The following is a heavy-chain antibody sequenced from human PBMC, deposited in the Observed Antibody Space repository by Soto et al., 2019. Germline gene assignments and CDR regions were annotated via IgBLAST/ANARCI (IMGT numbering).Heavy chain of an antibody. V-gene: IGHV3-30-3*02. Sequence: QVQLVESGGGVVQPGTSLRLSCAASGFTLSSYAMHWVRQPPGKGLEWVAVISNDETYKEYADSVKGRFTISRDNSKNTVDLQMNSQRVEDAGVYYCAIRGRQAGNNCGDSWSQGVLVTVSS. CDR1: GFTLSSYA. J-gene: IGHJ5*01. CDR2: ISNDETYK. CDR3: AIRGRQAGNNCGDS. D-gene: IGHD1-26*01.